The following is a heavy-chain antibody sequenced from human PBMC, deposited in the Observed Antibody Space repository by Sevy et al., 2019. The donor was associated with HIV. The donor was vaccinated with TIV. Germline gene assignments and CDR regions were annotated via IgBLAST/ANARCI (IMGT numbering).Heavy chain of an antibody. CDR2: ISRSSSYI. Sequence: GSLRLSCAASGFTFSSYSMNWVRQAPGKGLEWVSSISRSSSYIYYADSVKGRFTISRDNAKNSLYLQMNSLRAEDTAVYYCARDLYSSSTAYYYGMDVWGQGTTVTVSS. CDR3: ARDLYSSSTAYYYGMDV. J-gene: IGHJ6*02. V-gene: IGHV3-21*01. D-gene: IGHD6-6*01. CDR1: GFTFSSYS.